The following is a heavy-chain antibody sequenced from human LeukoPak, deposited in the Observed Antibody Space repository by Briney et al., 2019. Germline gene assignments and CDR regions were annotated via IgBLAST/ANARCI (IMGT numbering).Heavy chain of an antibody. V-gene: IGHV4-39*01. CDR1: GDSISSRSYY. D-gene: IGHD3-9*01. CDR2: IHYSGIT. Sequence: SETLSLTCSVSGDSISSRSYYWGWIRQPPGKGLEWIGSIHYSGITYYNPSLKSRVTISVDMSKNQFSLKLISVTAADTAVYYCARLSGPSYYDILTGPWFDYWGQGTLVTVSS. J-gene: IGHJ4*02. CDR3: ARLSGPSYYDILTGPWFDY.